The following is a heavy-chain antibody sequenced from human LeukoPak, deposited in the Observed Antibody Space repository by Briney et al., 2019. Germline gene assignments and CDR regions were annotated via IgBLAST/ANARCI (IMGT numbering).Heavy chain of an antibody. V-gene: IGHV5-51*01. CDR2: IHPGDSDT. J-gene: IGHJ4*02. CDR1: GYSFPNYW. CDR3: AGLPHRYFHY. Sequence: GESLKISCKGSGYSFPNYWIGWGRQLPGKRVECMGIIHPGDSDTRYGPSFQGQVTISVDKSVSTAYLQWSSLKASDTAMYYCAGLPHRYFHYWGQGTLVTVSS.